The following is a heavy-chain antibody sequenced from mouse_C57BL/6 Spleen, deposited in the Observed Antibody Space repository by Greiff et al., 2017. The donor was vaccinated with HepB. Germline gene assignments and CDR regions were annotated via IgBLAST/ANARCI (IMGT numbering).Heavy chain of an antibody. CDR1: GFTFTDYY. J-gene: IGHJ3*01. Sequence: EVKLMESGGGLVQPGGSLSLSCAASGFTFTDYYMSWVRQPPGKALEWLGFIRNKANGYTTEYSASVKGRFTISRDNSQSILYLQMNALRAEDSATYYCARGVITTVVEGFAYWGQGTLVTVSA. CDR2: IRNKANGYTT. CDR3: ARGVITTVVEGFAY. D-gene: IGHD1-1*01. V-gene: IGHV7-3*01.